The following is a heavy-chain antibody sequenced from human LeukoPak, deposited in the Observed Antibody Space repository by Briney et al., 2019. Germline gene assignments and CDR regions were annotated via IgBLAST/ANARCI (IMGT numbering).Heavy chain of an antibody. CDR1: GFTFSSYA. J-gene: IGHJ4*02. V-gene: IGHV3-23*01. D-gene: IGHD6-13*01. CDR2: ISGSGGST. CDR3: AKDLSLVIAAAGTWLY. Sequence: PGGSLRLSCAASGFTFSSYAMSWVRQAPGKGLEWVSAISGSGGSTYYADSVKGRFTISRDNSKNTLYLQMNSLRAEDTAVYYCAKDLSLVIAAAGTWLYWGQGTLVTVSS.